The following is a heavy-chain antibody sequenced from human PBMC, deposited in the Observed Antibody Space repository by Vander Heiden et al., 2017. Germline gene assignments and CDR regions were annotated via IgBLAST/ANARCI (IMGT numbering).Heavy chain of an antibody. CDR1: RSTYSSYA. CDR3: ANDPGDCSSTSCPRAHWFDP. V-gene: IGHV3-23*01. CDR2: ISVSGGRT. J-gene: IGHJ5*02. D-gene: IGHD2-2*01. Sequence: EVQLLESGGGLVQPVGSLSLSRAASRSTYSSYAMPGVRQGPGKGLEWVSAISVSGGRTYYADSVEYRFIISGDNSKNTLYLQMNRLRAEDTAVYYCANDPGDCSSTSCPRAHWFDPWCEGSLVTLSS.